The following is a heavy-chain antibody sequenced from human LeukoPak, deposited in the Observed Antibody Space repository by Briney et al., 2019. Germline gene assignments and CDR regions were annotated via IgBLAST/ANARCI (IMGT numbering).Heavy chain of an antibody. CDR1: GFTFSGSA. J-gene: IGHJ6*02. D-gene: IGHD5-18*01. CDR3: TSRIQQPVPPYYYYGMDV. CDR2: IRSKANSYAT. V-gene: IGHV3-73*01. Sequence: GGSLRLSCAASGFTFSGSAMHWVRQASGKGLEWVGRIRSKANSYATAYAASVKGRFTISKDDSKNTAYLQMNSLKTEDTAVYYCTSRIQQPVPPYYYYGMDVWGQGTTVTVSS.